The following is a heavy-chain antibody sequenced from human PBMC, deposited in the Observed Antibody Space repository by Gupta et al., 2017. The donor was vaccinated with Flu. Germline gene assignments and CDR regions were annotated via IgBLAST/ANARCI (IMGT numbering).Heavy chain of an antibody. CDR3: TRITGLGNWFDP. Sequence: DYGMSWVRQAPGKGLQWGGFIRSEAFGGTTEYAASVKGRFTFSRDDSKSIAYLQMDSLRTEDTAIYYCTRITGLGNWFDPWGQGTLVTVSS. V-gene: IGHV3-49*04. D-gene: IGHD1-20*01. CDR2: IRSEAFGGTT. CDR1: DYG. J-gene: IGHJ5*02.